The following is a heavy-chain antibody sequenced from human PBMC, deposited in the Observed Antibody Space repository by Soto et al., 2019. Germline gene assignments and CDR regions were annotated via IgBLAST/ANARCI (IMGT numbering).Heavy chain of an antibody. CDR1: GYSFSNYW. Sequence: PGESLKISCKASGYSFSNYWIAWVRQMPGKGLECMGLIFPRDSDTRYSPSFQGQVTISADKSLSTAYLQWRSLKASDTAIYYCARQMTTGWYPFDSWGQGTQVTVSS. D-gene: IGHD6-19*01. CDR2: IFPRDSDT. J-gene: IGHJ4*02. V-gene: IGHV5-51*01. CDR3: ARQMTTGWYPFDS.